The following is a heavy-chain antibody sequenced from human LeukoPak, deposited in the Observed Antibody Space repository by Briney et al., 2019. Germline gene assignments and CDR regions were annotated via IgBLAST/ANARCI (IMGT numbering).Heavy chain of an antibody. CDR2: IIPIFGTA. V-gene: IGHV1-69*05. D-gene: IGHD2-2*01. J-gene: IGHJ6*03. CDR3: ARSDIVVVPAARRGNYYYYYMDV. CDR1: GGTFSSYA. Sequence: SVKVSCKASGGTFSSYAISWVRQAPGQGLEWMGGIIPIFGTANYAQKFQGRVTITTDESTSTAYMELSSLRSEDTAVYYCARSDIVVVPAARRGNYYYYYMDVWGKGTTVTVSS.